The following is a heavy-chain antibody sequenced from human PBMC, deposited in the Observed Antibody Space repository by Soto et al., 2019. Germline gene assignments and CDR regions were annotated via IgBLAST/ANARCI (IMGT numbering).Heavy chain of an antibody. V-gene: IGHV3-33*01. CDR3: ASSFPSGSYYLDY. CDR2: IWYDGSNK. Sequence: GGSLRLSCAASGFTFSSYGMHWVRQAPGKGLEWVAVIWYDGSNKYYADSVKGRFTISRDNSKNTLYLQMNSLRAEDTAVYYCASSFPSGSYYLDYWGQGTLVTVSS. CDR1: GFTFSSYG. D-gene: IGHD1-26*01. J-gene: IGHJ4*02.